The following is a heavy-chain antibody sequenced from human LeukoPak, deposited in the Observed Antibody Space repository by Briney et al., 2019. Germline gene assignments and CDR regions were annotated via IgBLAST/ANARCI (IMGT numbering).Heavy chain of an antibody. Sequence: SVKVSCKASGYTFTSYDINWVRQATGQGLEWMGGIIPIFGTANYAQKFQGRVTITADESTSTAYMELSSLRSEDTAVYYCARVLGRTQDYYMDVWGKGTTVTISS. V-gene: IGHV1-69*13. D-gene: IGHD1-14*01. CDR1: GYTFTSYD. CDR3: ARVLGRTQDYYMDV. CDR2: IIPIFGTA. J-gene: IGHJ6*03.